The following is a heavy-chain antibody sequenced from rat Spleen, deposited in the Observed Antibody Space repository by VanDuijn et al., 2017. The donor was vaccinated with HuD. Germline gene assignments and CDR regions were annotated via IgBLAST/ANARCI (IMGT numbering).Heavy chain of an antibody. J-gene: IGHJ2*01. V-gene: IGHV5-17*01. CDR1: GFTFSDYT. CDR2: IVDDGSNT. Sequence: EVQLVESGGGLVQPGRSLKLSCSASGFTFSDYTMAWVRQAPKKGLEWVAAIVDDGSNTFYRDSVKGRFTISRDNAKSNLYLPVDSLRSEDTAIYYGARPTTGIPFNYWGQGVMVTVSS. CDR3: ARPTTGIPFNY. D-gene: IGHD1-9*01.